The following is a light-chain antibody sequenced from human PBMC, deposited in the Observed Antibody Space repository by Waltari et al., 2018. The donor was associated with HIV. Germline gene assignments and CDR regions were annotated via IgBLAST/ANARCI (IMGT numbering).Light chain of an antibody. J-gene: IGKJ1*01. V-gene: IGKV4-1*01. CDR2: WAS. Sequence: DIVMIQSPDSLTVSLGERATIHCTSSQSILYSANNKNNLTGYQQKRGQPPKLLIYWASTRESGVPDRFSGSGSGTEFTLTISSLQAEDDAVYYCQQYYSTPWTFGQGTNVEIK. CDR1: QSILYSANNKNN. CDR3: QQYYSTPWT.